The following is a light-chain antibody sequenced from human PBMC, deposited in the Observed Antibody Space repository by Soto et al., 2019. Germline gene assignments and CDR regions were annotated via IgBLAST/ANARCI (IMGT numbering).Light chain of an antibody. V-gene: IGKV3-15*01. CDR2: GAS. J-gene: IGKJ4*01. Sequence: EIVMTQSPATLSVSPGERATLSCRASQSVSSNLAWYQQKRGQAPRLLIYGASTRATGLPDRISGSVSGTEFPLTISSLQSEDFALYYRQQYNDWPLTFGGGTKVEIK. CDR1: QSVSSN. CDR3: QQYNDWPLT.